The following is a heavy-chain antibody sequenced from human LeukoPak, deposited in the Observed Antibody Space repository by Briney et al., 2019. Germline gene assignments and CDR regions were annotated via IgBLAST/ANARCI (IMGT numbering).Heavy chain of an antibody. D-gene: IGHD3-3*01. CDR1: GYSFTDYY. CDR2: INPHSGGR. V-gene: IGHV1-2*02. Sequence: ASVKVSCKASGYSFTDYYIHWVRQAPGQGLEWMGWINPHSGGRNLAQKFQGRVTMTRDTSISTAYMELSRLRSDDTAVYYCARLTYYDFWSGYNYAFDIWGQGTMVTVSS. J-gene: IGHJ3*02. CDR3: ARLTYYDFWSGYNYAFDI.